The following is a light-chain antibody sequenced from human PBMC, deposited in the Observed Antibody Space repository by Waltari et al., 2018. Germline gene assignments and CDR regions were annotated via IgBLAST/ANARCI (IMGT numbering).Light chain of an antibody. CDR1: SSDVGTYDY. CDR3: SSYTTSSTVYV. V-gene: IGLV2-14*03. J-gene: IGLJ1*01. Sequence: QSALTQPASVSGSPGQSITISCTWTSSDVGTYDYVSWYQQHPGKAPKLMIYDVTKRPSGIANRFSGSKSGNTASLTISGLQAEDEADYYCSSYTTSSTVYVFGTGTKVTVL. CDR2: DVT.